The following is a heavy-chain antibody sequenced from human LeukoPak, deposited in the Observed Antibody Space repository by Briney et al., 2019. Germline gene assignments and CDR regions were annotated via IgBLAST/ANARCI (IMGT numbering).Heavy chain of an antibody. CDR3: ATAYSGSTNWFDP. D-gene: IGHD1-26*01. Sequence: ASVKVSCKVSAYTLTEVSMHWVRQAPGKGLEWMGGFDPEDGETIYAQKFQGRVTMTEDTSTDTAYMEPSSLRSEDTAVYYCATAYSGSTNWFDPWGQGTLVTVSS. V-gene: IGHV1-24*01. CDR1: AYTLTEVS. CDR2: FDPEDGET. J-gene: IGHJ5*02.